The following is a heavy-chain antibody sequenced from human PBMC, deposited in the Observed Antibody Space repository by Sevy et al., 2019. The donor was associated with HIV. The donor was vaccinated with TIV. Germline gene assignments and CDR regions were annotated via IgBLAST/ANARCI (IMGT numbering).Heavy chain of an antibody. D-gene: IGHD3-22*01. Sequence: GESLKISCKGSGYRFTSYWIGWVRQMPGKGLEWMGIIYPGDSDIRYSPSFQVQVTISADKSINTAYLQWSSLKASDTAMYFCARRGYDSSGYPQYYFDYWGQGTLVTVSS. CDR3: ARRGYDSSGYPQYYFDY. CDR1: GYRFTSYW. J-gene: IGHJ4*02. V-gene: IGHV5-51*01. CDR2: IYPGDSDI.